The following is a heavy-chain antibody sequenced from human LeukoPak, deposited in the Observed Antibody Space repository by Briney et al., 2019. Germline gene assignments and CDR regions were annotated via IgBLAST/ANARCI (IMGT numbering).Heavy chain of an antibody. V-gene: IGHV1-69*05. J-gene: IGHJ5*02. D-gene: IGHD5-12*01. CDR3: ARYNHGGYDLSWFDP. CDR1: GGTFISYA. Sequence: ASVKVSCKASGGTFISYAISWVRQAPGQGLEWMGGIIPIFGTANYAQKFQVRVTITTDESTSTAYMELSSLRSEDTAVYYCARYNHGGYDLSWFDPWGQGTLVTVSS. CDR2: IIPIFGTA.